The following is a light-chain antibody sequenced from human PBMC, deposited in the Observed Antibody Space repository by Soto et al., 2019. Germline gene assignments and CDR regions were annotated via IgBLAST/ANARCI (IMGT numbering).Light chain of an antibody. V-gene: IGKV3-20*01. CDR1: QSVSSSY. CDR2: GAS. J-gene: IGKJ4*01. Sequence: EIVLTQSPGTLSLSPGERATLSCRASQSVSSSYLAWYQQKPGQAPRLLIYGASSRATGIPDRFSGSGSGTDFTLTISRLEPEDFAVYYCQQYGSSPPETFGGGNKVEIK. CDR3: QQYGSSPPET.